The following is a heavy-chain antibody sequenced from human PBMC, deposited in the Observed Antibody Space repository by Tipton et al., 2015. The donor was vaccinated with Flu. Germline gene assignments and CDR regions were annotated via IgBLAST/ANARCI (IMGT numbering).Heavy chain of an antibody. J-gene: IGHJ6*02. Sequence: TLSLTCTVSGDSISSYYWSWIRQPAGKGLEWLGRIYTSGSTNYNPSLKSRVTMSGDTSKNQFSLKLSSVTAADTAVYYCVRDWSSYGSGKAGWDYFYGIDVWGQGTTVTVSS. D-gene: IGHD3-10*01. CDR2: IYTSGST. V-gene: IGHV4-4*07. CDR1: GDSISSYY. CDR3: VRDWSSYGSGKAGWDYFYGIDV.